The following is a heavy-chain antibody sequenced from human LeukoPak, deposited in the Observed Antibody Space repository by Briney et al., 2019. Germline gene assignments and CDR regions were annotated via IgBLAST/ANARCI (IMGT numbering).Heavy chain of an antibody. V-gene: IGHV3-33*01. CDR1: GFTFSSYG. CDR2: IWYDGSNK. D-gene: IGHD2-15*01. J-gene: IGHJ6*02. CDR3: ARVGCSGGSCYYYYYGMDV. Sequence: GGSLRLSCAASGFTFSSYGMHWVRQAPGKGLEWVAVIWYDGSNKYYADSVKGRLTISRDNSKNTLYLQMNSLRAEDTAVYYCARVGCSGGSCYYYYYGMDVWGQGTTVTVSS.